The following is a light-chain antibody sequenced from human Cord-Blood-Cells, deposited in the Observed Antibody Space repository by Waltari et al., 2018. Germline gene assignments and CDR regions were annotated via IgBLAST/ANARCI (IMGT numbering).Light chain of an antibody. CDR2: CAS. Sequence: DIVLTPSPDSLAVSLGESAPINCKSSQSVLYSSNNKNYLAWYQQKPGQPPKLLIYCASTRESGVPDRFSGSGSGTDFTLTISSLQAEDVAVYYCQQYYSTPTFGQGTKLEIK. CDR3: QQYYSTPT. V-gene: IGKV4-1*01. J-gene: IGKJ2*01. CDR1: QSVLYSSNNKNY.